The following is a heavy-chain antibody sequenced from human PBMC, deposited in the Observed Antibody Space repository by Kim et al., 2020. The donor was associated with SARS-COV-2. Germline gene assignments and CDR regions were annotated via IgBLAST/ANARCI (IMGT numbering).Heavy chain of an antibody. CDR2: NK. CDR3: ARVASRYCDY. V-gene: IGHV3-30*01. J-gene: IGHJ4*02. Sequence: NKYYADFVRGRFTISRDNAKNTLYRQMNSVRAEDTAVYYCARVASRYCDYWGQGTLVTVSS.